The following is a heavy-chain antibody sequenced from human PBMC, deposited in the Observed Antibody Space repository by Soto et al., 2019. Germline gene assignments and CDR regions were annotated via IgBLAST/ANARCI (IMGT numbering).Heavy chain of an antibody. CDR3: AKAGSSSWNYYYYYYMDV. V-gene: IGHV3-30*18. Sequence: GGSLRLSCAASGFTFSSYGMHWVRQAPGKGLEWVAVISYDGSNKYYADSVKGRFTISRDNSKNTLYLQMNSLRAEDTAVYYCAKAGSSSWNYYYYYYMDVWGKGTTVTV. CDR1: GFTFSSYG. J-gene: IGHJ6*03. CDR2: ISYDGSNK. D-gene: IGHD6-13*01.